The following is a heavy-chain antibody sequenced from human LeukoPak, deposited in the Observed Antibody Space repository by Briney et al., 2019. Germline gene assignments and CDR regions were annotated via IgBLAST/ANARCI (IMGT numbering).Heavy chain of an antibody. Sequence: ASVKVSCKASGGTFSSYAISWVRQAPGQGLEWMGGIIPIFGTANYAQKFQGRVTITADESTSTAYMELSSLRSEDTAVYYCARGKETMLGSWFDPWGQGTLVTVSS. CDR2: IIPIFGTA. D-gene: IGHD3-10*02. CDR1: GGTFSSYA. J-gene: IGHJ5*02. CDR3: ARGKETMLGSWFDP. V-gene: IGHV1-69*13.